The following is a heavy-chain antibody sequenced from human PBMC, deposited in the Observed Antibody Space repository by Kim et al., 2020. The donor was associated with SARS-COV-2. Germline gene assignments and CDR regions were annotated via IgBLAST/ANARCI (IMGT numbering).Heavy chain of an antibody. CDR2: GT. Sequence: GTHYTPPLKSRVTISVGASKNQFSLNLSSVTAADTAVYYCARARGLYYFDYWGQGTLVTVSS. V-gene: IGHV4-31*02. D-gene: IGHD3-10*01. CDR3: ARARGLYYFDY. J-gene: IGHJ4*02.